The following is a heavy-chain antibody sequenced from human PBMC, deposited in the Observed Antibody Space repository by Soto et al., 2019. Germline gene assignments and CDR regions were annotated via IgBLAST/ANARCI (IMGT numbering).Heavy chain of an antibody. CDR2: ISYDGSNK. CDR3: ARGGYSYGHDAFDI. V-gene: IGHV3-30-3*01. CDR1: GFTFSSES. Sequence: GGSLRLSCAAPGFTFSSESMHWVRQAPGKGLEWVAVISYDGSNKYYADSVKGRFTISRDNSKNTLYLQMNSLRAEDTAVYYCARGGYSYGHDAFDIWGQGTMVTVSS. J-gene: IGHJ3*02. D-gene: IGHD5-18*01.